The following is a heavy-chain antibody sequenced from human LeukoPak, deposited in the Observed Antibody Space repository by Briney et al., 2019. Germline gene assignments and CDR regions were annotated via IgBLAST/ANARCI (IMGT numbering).Heavy chain of an antibody. J-gene: IGHJ4*02. CDR3: ARDGRAGPNYFDY. CDR1: GFTFSDYY. V-gene: IGHV3-11*01. D-gene: IGHD6-19*01. CDR2: ISSSGSTI. Sequence: GGSLRLSCAASGFTFSDYYMSWIRQAPGKRLEWVSYISSSGSTIYYADSVKGRFTISRDNAKNSLYLQMNSLRAEDTAVYYCARDGRAGPNYFDYWGQGTLVTVSS.